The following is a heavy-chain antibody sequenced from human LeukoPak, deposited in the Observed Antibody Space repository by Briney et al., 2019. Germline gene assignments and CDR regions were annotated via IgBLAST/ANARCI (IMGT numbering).Heavy chain of an antibody. CDR1: GGSFSGYY. D-gene: IGHD3-22*01. Sequence: PSETLSLTCAVYGGSFSGYYWSWIRQPPGKGLEWIGEINHSGSTNYNPSLKSRVTISVDASKNQFSLKLGSVTAADTAVYYCASHREGSSGYFGYWGQGTLVTVSS. V-gene: IGHV4-34*01. CDR2: INHSGST. CDR3: ASHREGSSGYFGY. J-gene: IGHJ4*02.